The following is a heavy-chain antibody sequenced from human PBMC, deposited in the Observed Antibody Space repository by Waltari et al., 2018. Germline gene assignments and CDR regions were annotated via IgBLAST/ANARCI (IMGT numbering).Heavy chain of an antibody. CDR3: ARGSRGAFDP. CDR2: IKQDGSEK. V-gene: IGHV3-7*01. CDR1: GFTFSSYW. Sequence: EVQLVESGGGLVQPGGSLRLSCAASGFTFSSYWMSWVRQAPGKGLEWVANIKQDGSEKYYVDAGKGRVTISRDNAKNSLYLQMNSLRAEDTAVYYCARGSRGAFDPWGQGTLVTVSS. D-gene: IGHD2-15*01. J-gene: IGHJ5*02.